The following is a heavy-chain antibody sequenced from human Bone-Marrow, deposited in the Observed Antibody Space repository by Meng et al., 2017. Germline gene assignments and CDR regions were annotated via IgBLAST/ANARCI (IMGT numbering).Heavy chain of an antibody. CDR2: ISGNGDTT. Sequence: GESLKISCAASGFTFSSHAISWVRQAPGKGLQWVSRISGNGDTTNFAAFVKGRFTISRDNSKSTVYMQMNSLRAEDTAVYYCARDEGIIAVAGTLPDYWGQGTLVTVSS. D-gene: IGHD6-19*01. CDR1: GFTFSSHA. V-gene: IGHV3-23*01. J-gene: IGHJ4*02. CDR3: ARDEGIIAVAGTLPDY.